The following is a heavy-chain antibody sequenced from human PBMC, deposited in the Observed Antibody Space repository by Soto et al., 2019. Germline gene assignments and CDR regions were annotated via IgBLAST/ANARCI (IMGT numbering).Heavy chain of an antibody. D-gene: IGHD6-6*01. CDR1: GGSISGYY. V-gene: IGHV4-59*01. CDR3: ARSIAVPRSYIAK. CDR2: VYDTGST. Sequence: SETLSLTCSVSGGSISGYYWSWIRQAPGKGLEWIGYVYDTGSTSDHPSLQSRVTISVDTSKKQFSLSLRLVTAAETAVYFCARSIAVPRSYIAKWGQGIRVTVS. J-gene: IGHJ1*01.